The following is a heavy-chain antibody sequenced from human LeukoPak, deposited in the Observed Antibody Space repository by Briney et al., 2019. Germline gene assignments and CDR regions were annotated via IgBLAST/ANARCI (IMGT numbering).Heavy chain of an antibody. V-gene: IGHV3-53*01. CDR1: GFTVSGNY. CDR3: ARRAGGYSHPYDY. D-gene: IGHD4-23*01. CDR2: IYSGGTT. J-gene: IGHJ4*02. Sequence: GGSLRLSCAVSGFTVSGNYMSWVRQAPGKGLEWVSLIYSGGTTYYADSVKGRFTISRDNSKSTLYLQMNSLRAEDTAVYYCARRAGGYSHPYDYWGQGILVTVSS.